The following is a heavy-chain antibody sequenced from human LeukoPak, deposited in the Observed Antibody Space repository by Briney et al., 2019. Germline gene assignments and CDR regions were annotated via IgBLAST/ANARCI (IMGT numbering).Heavy chain of an antibody. CDR1: GFTFSTYW. V-gene: IGHV3-7*01. CDR2: IKQDGSEK. CDR3: AKVSTVTTQYYYYYGMDV. J-gene: IGHJ6*02. D-gene: IGHD4-17*01. Sequence: GGSLRLSCTASGFTFSTYWMTWVRQAPGKGLEWVANIKQDGSEKHYVDSVKGRFTISRDNAKDSLSLQMNSLRAEDTAVYYCAKVSTVTTQYYYYYGMDVWGQGTTVTVSS.